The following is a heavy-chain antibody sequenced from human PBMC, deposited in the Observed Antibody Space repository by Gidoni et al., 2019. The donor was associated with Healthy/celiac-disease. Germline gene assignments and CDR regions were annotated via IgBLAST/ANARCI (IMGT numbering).Heavy chain of an antibody. J-gene: IGHJ5*02. CDR2: ISGSGGST. D-gene: IGHD3-10*01. CDR3: AKSPLITTNWFDP. Sequence: EVQLLESGGGWVRQGGPRSLSVPASGFTFSSYAMSWVRQAPGKGLEWVSAISGSGGSTYYADSVKGRFTISRDNSKNTLYLQMNSLRAEDTAVYYCAKSPLITTNWFDPWGQGTLVTVSS. CDR1: GFTFSSYA. V-gene: IGHV3-23*01.